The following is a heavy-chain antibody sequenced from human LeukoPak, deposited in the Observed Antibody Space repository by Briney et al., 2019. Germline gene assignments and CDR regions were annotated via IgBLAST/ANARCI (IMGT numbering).Heavy chain of an antibody. Sequence: ASVKVSCKASGGRFSSYAISWVRQAPGQGLEWMGGIIPIFGTANYAQKFQGRVTITADKSTSTAYMELSSLRSEDTAVSYCASSRADYDILTGYPYYFDYWGQGTLVTVSS. V-gene: IGHV1-69*06. CDR1: GGRFSSYA. CDR2: IIPIFGTA. J-gene: IGHJ4*02. CDR3: ASSRADYDILTGYPYYFDY. D-gene: IGHD3-9*01.